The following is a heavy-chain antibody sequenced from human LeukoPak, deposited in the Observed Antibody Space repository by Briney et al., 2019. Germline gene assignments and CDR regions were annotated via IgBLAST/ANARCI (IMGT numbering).Heavy chain of an antibody. V-gene: IGHV1-18*01. Sequence: ASMKVSSKAYGYTFTSYGISWVRQAPGQGLEWMGWISAYNGNTNYAQKLQGRVTMTTDTSTSTAYMELRSLRSEDTAVYYCAREVAAAGRDGNFDYWGQGTLVTVSS. CDR3: AREVAAAGRDGNFDY. D-gene: IGHD6-13*01. J-gene: IGHJ4*02. CDR1: GYTFTSYG. CDR2: ISAYNGNT.